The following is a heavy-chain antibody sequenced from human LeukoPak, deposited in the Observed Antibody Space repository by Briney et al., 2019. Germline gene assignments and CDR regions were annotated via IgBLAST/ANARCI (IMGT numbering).Heavy chain of an antibody. V-gene: IGHV3-7*01. J-gene: IGHJ3*02. Sequence: RGSLRLSCAASGFTFSSYWMSWVRQAPGKGLEWVANIKQDGSEKYYVDSVKGRFTISRDNAKNTLYLQMNSLRAEDTAVYYCAREGLGYSGYAADAFDIWGQGTMVTVSS. D-gene: IGHD5-12*01. CDR1: GFTFSSYW. CDR3: AREGLGYSGYAADAFDI. CDR2: IKQDGSEK.